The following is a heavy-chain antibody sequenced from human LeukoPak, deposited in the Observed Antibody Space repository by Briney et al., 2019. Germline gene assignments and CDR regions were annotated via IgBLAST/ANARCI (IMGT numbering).Heavy chain of an antibody. V-gene: IGHV4-38-2*01. CDR3: ARPVYGSSAGNWFDP. J-gene: IGHJ5*02. CDR1: GYPLHSGYY. CDR2: IYYSGST. D-gene: IGHD1-26*01. Sequence: AETVSLTCALSGYPLHSGYYRGWIRQPPGKGLEWIGRIYYSGSTYYNPSLKSRVTISVDRSKNQFSLKLSSVTAADTAAYYCARPVYGSSAGNWFDPWGQGTLVTVSS.